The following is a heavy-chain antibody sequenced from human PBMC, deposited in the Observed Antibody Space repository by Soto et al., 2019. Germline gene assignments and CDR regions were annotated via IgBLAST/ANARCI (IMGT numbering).Heavy chain of an antibody. V-gene: IGHV1-3*01. J-gene: IGHJ6*02. CDR1: VYTNTSYS. CDR2: INAGNGNT. Sequence: GASVKLSCKASVYTNTSYSMQWVRQAPGQRLEWMGWINAGNGNTKYSQKFQGRVTITRDTSASTAYMELSSLRSEDTAVYYCARDLAMDVWGQGTTVTVSS. CDR3: ARDLAMDV. D-gene: IGHD3-16*01.